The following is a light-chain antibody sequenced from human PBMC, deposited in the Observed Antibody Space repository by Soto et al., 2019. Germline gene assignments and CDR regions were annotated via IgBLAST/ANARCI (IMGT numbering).Light chain of an antibody. CDR1: QSISTY. J-gene: IGKJ1*01. Sequence: DIQMTQSPSSLSASVGDRVTITCRASQSISTYLNWYQQKPGKAPKLLIYAASSLQSGVPSRFSGSGSGTDFTLTISSLQPEDFATYYCQQANSFPWTFGQGTKVE. V-gene: IGKV1-39*01. CDR2: AAS. CDR3: QQANSFPWT.